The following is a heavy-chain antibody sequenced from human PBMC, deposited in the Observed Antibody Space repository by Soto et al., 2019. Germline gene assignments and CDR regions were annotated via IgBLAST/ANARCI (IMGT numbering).Heavy chain of an antibody. D-gene: IGHD3-22*01. J-gene: IGHJ4*02. Sequence: GGSLRLSCAPSGFTFSSYAMSWVRQAPGKGLEWVSAISGSGVSTYYADSVKGRFTISRDNSKNTLYLQMNSLRAEDTAVYYCAKSPGMYYYDSSGYYHYDYWGQGTLVTVSS. CDR2: ISGSGVST. CDR1: GFTFSSYA. CDR3: AKSPGMYYYDSSGYYHYDY. V-gene: IGHV3-23*01.